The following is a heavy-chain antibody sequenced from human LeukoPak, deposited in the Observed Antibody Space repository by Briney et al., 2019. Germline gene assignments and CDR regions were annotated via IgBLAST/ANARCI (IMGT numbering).Heavy chain of an antibody. J-gene: IGHJ4*02. CDR2: IYSSGST. D-gene: IGHD6-13*01. V-gene: IGHV4-61*02. CDR1: GGSISSGSYY. CDR3: ARCSLSGSSEAYFDY. Sequence: NPSETLPLTCTVSGGSISSGSYYWSWIRQPAGKGPEWIGRIYSSGSTNYNPSLKSRVTISVDTSKNQFSLKLSSVTAADTAVYYCARCSLSGSSEAYFDYWGQGTLVTVSS.